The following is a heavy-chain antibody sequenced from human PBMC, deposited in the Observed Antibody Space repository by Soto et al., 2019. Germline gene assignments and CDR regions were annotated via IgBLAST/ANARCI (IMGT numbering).Heavy chain of an antibody. CDR1: GFPFISYG. D-gene: IGHD2-8*01. Sequence: WGSLRLSCAASGFPFISYGMHWVRQAPGKGLEWVAVISYDGSNKYYADSVKGRFTISRDNSKDTLYLQMNSLRAEDTAVYYCPRKGSNKALDYWGQGTLVTVSS. CDR2: ISYDGSNK. V-gene: IGHV3-30*03. CDR3: PRKGSNKALDY. J-gene: IGHJ4*02.